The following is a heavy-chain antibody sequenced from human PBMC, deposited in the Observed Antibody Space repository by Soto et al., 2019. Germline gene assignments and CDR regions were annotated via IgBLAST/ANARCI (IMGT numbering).Heavy chain of an antibody. CDR2: ISAHNGNT. D-gene: IGHD1-1*01. Sequence: QVHLVQSGAEVKKPGASVKVSCKASGYTFTRYSITWVRQAPGQGLEWMGWISAHNGNTDYAQKLQGRVIVTRDTSTSTAYMELRSLISDDTAVYYGARGRYGDYWGQGALVTVSS. J-gene: IGHJ4*02. CDR1: GYTFTRYS. CDR3: ARGRYGDY. V-gene: IGHV1-18*01.